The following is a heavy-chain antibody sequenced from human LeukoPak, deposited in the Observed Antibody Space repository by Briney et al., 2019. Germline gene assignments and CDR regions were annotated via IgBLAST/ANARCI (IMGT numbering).Heavy chain of an antibody. J-gene: IGHJ4*02. D-gene: IGHD2-2*01. CDR3: ARGEEYVYYFDY. V-gene: IGHV4-31*03. Sequence: SETLSLTCTVSGGSISSAGYYWSWIRQHPGKGLEWIGYIYYNGQTYYNPSLKSRLTLSADTSDNQFSLKVTSVTAADPAVYYCARGEEYVYYFDYWGQGSLVTVSS. CDR1: GGSISSAGYY. CDR2: IYYNGQT.